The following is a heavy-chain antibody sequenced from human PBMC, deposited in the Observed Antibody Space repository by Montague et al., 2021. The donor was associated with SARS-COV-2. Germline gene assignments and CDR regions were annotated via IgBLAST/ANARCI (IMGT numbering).Heavy chain of an antibody. CDR1: GYSVTSSY. CDR3: ARLSIGGPLIRWFDS. J-gene: IGHJ5*01. D-gene: IGHD3-3*01. CDR2: ISHGGIT. V-gene: IGHV4-59*02. Sequence: SETLSLTCTVSGYSVTSSYWSWIRQPPGKGLQWIGFISHGGITNXNSXVKSRVAISINTSKNHFSLKLSSATAADTAVYYCARLSIGGPLIRWFDSWGQGTLVTVSS.